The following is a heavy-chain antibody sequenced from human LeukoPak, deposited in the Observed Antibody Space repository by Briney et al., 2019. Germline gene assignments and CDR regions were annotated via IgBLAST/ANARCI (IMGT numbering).Heavy chain of an antibody. D-gene: IGHD2-15*01. CDR2: IYYSGST. CDR3: ARGSAVNCSGGSCYSLFPDY. CDR1: GGSISSSSYY. J-gene: IGHJ4*02. V-gene: IGHV4-39*07. Sequence: SETLSLTCTVSGGSISSSSYYWGWIRQPPGKGLEWIGSIYYSGSTYYNPSLKSRVTISVDTSKNQFSLKLSSVTAADTAVYYCARGSAVNCSGGSCYSLFPDYWGQGTLVTVSS.